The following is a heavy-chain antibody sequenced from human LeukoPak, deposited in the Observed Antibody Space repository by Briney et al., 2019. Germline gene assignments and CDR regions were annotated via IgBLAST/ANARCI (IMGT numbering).Heavy chain of an antibody. V-gene: IGHV4-39*01. CDR1: GGSISSSSYY. CDR2: IYYSGST. Sequence: SETLSLTCTVSGGSISSSSYYWGWIRQPPGKGLEWIGSIYYSGSTYYNPSLKSRVTISVDTSKNQFSLKLSSVTAADTAVYYCVRRYYDFWSGYQTVNWFDPWGQGTLVTVSS. CDR3: VRRYYDFWSGYQTVNWFDP. D-gene: IGHD3-3*01. J-gene: IGHJ5*02.